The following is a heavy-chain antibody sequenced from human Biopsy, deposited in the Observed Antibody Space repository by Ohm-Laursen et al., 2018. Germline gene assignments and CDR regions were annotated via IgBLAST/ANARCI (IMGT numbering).Heavy chain of an antibody. J-gene: IGHJ3*02. CDR3: ARDRMVTIITLVRADTFDI. D-gene: IGHD3-10*01. Sequence: SVKVSCKAPADSFIGYDMHWVRQAPGQGLEWMGSIYPNNGATKYAQKFQGRVTMTSDTSISTAYIELRRLISDDTAVYFCARDRMVTIITLVRADTFDIWGQGTLVSVSS. CDR2: IYPNNGAT. V-gene: IGHV1-2*02. CDR1: ADSFIGYD.